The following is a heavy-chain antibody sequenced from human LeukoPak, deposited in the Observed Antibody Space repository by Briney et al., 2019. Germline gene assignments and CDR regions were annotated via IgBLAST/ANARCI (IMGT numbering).Heavy chain of an antibody. D-gene: IGHD3-3*01. J-gene: IGHJ4*02. Sequence: GGSLRLSCAASGFTFSSYAMHWVRQAPGKGLEWVAVISYDGSNKYYADSVKGRFTISRDNSKNTRYLQMSSLRAEDTAVYYGARGWGGYYPDFDYWGQGTLVTVSS. V-gene: IGHV3-30-3*01. CDR1: GFTFSSYA. CDR2: ISYDGSNK. CDR3: ARGWGGYYPDFDY.